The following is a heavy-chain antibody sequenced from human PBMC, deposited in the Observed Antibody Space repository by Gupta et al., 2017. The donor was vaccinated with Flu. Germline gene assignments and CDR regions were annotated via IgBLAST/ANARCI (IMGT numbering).Heavy chain of an antibody. CDR2: ISGSGGRT. CDR1: YA. J-gene: IGHJ5*02. Sequence: YAMRWVRQAPGKVLGGGSGISGSGGRTYYEDAGKCRFTISRDNPKNTPYLQMTRLRAEATTVYYCAKDDGDDVSQDWFAPGGQGTLVTVSS. CDR3: AKDDGDDVSQDWFAP. D-gene: IGHD4-17*01. V-gene: IGHV3-23*02.